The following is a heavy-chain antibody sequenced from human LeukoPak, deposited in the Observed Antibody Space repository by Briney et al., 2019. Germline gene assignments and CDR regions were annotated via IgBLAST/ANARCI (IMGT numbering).Heavy chain of an antibody. CDR1: GGSFSGYY. Sequence: PSETLSLTCAVYGGSFSGYYWSWIRQPPGKGLEWIGYIYYSGSTNYNPSLKSRVTISVDTSKNQFSLKLSSVTAADTAVYYCARDRSGYGDPYYFDYWGQGTLVTVSS. V-gene: IGHV4-59*01. J-gene: IGHJ4*02. CDR2: IYYSGST. D-gene: IGHD4-17*01. CDR3: ARDRSGYGDPYYFDY.